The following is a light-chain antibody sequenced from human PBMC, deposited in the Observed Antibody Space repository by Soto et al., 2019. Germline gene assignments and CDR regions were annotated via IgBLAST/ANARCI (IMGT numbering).Light chain of an antibody. Sequence: EIVLTQSPGTLSLSPGERATLSCRASQSVSHNNLAWYQQKPGQAPRLLIYSASSRTGGTPDRFSGSGSGTDFTLTIGGLEPEDFAVYYCQQHGSSPGTFGQGTKVEIK. V-gene: IGKV3-20*01. CDR3: QQHGSSPGT. CDR1: QSVSHNN. CDR2: SAS. J-gene: IGKJ1*01.